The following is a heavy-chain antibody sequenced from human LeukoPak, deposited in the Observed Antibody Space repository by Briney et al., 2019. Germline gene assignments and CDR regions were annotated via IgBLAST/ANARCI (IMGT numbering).Heavy chain of an antibody. CDR1: GYTFTSYG. CDR3: ATWAEQWLVRFDY. V-gene: IGHV1-18*01. Sequence: AASVKVSCKASGYTFTSYGISWVRQAPGQGLEWMGWISAYNGNTNHAQKLQGRVTMTTDTSTSTAYMELRSLRSDDTAVYYCATWAEQWLVRFDYWGQGTLVTVSS. J-gene: IGHJ4*02. CDR2: ISAYNGNT. D-gene: IGHD6-19*01.